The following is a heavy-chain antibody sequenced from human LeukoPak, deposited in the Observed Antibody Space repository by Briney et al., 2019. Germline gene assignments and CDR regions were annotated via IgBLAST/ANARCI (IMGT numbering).Heavy chain of an antibody. D-gene: IGHD6-13*01. CDR1: GGSISSSNW. V-gene: IGHV4-4*02. J-gene: IGHJ5*02. CDR2: IYHSGST. CDR3: ARDREAAAGTYWFDP. Sequence: PSGTLSLTCAVSGGSISSSNWWSWVRQPPGKGLEWIGEIYHSGSTNYNPSLKSRVTISVDKSKNQFSLKLSSMTAADTAVYYCARDREAAAGTYWFDPWGQGTLVTVSS.